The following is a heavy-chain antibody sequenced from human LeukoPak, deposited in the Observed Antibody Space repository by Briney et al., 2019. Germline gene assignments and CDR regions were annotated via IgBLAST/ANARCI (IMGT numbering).Heavy chain of an antibody. V-gene: IGHV3-23*01. CDR1: GFTFSTYA. D-gene: IGHD6-13*01. J-gene: IGHJ2*01. CDR3: ARDPAAGYWYFDL. Sequence: PGGSLRLSCAASGFTFSTYAMTWVRQAPGKGLEWVSCISGSGVTTYYADSVKGRFTISRDNSKNTLYVQMNSLRDEDTAVYYCARDPAAGYWYFDLWGRGTLVTVSS. CDR2: ISGSGVTT.